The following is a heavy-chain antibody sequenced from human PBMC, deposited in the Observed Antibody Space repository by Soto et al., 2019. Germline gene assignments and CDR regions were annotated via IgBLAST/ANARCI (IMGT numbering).Heavy chain of an antibody. Sequence: GASLSLSCAASWFTVSSNYMSWVRQAAGKGPEWVSVIYSGRSTYYADSVKGRFTISRDNSKNTLYLQMNSLRAEDTAVYYCARGHDFWSGYRVHYYGMDVWGQGTTVTVS. CDR2: IYSGRST. CDR1: WFTVSSNY. V-gene: IGHV3-53*01. D-gene: IGHD3-3*01. J-gene: IGHJ6*02. CDR3: ARGHDFWSGYRVHYYGMDV.